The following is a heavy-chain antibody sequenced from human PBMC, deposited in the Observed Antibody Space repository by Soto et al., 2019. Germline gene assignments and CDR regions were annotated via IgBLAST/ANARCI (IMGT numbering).Heavy chain of an antibody. J-gene: IGHJ4*02. Sequence: GGSLRFSCAASGFTFSDYYMSWIRQAPGKGLEWVSSITSSGSTTYYTDSVKGRFTISRDNAKNSLYLQMNSLRAEDTAVYYCARERYSYGPYYFYYWGQGTLVTVSS. V-gene: IGHV3-11*01. CDR2: ITSSGSTT. D-gene: IGHD5-18*01. CDR1: GFTFSDYY. CDR3: ARERYSYGPYYFYY.